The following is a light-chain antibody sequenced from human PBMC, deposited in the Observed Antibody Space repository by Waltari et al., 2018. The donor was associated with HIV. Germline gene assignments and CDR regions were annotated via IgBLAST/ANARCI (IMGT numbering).Light chain of an antibody. J-gene: IGLJ3*02. CDR3: GADHGSGSNFVWV. CDR2: VDPGGYVG. CDR1: SGYSYSK. V-gene: IGLV9-49*01. Sequence: QPVLTQPPSASASLGASVTLTCTLSSGYSYSKVDCYQQRPGQGPRFVMRVDPGGYVGSKGEGSTDLLSVLGSGVNRYLTIKNIQEEDESDYHCGADHGSGSNFVWVFGGGTKLTVL.